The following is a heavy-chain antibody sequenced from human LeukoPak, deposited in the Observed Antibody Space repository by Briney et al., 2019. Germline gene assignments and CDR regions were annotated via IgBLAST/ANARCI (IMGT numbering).Heavy chain of an antibody. D-gene: IGHD3-10*01. CDR1: GGSFSGYY. CDR2: INHSGST. Sequence: SETLSLTCAVYGGSFSGYYWSWIRQPPGKGLEWIGEINHSGSTNYNPSLKSRVTISVDTSKIQFSLKLSSVTAADTAVYYCARATALSGTYYYGSGSYVDYWGQGTLVTVSS. V-gene: IGHV4-34*01. J-gene: IGHJ4*02. CDR3: ARATALSGTYYYGSGSYVDY.